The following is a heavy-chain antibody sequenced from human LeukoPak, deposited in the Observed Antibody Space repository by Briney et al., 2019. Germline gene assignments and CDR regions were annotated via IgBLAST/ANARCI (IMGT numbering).Heavy chain of an antibody. CDR3: ARGPVGGATYYDGDAFDI. D-gene: IGHD1-26*01. Sequence: SETLSLTCTVSGGSISSFFWNWIRQPPGKGLEWIAFTHESGTTNYNPSLKSRVTMSLDTSKNQFSLKLSSVTAVDTAVYYCARGPVGGATYYDGDAFDIWGQGTMVTVSS. CDR2: THESGTT. J-gene: IGHJ3*02. V-gene: IGHV4-59*01. CDR1: GGSISSFF.